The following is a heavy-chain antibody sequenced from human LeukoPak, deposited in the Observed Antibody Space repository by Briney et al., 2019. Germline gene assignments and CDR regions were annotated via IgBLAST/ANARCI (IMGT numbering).Heavy chain of an antibody. CDR3: ARVIRYFDAPYGMDV. CDR1: GYTFTGYY. V-gene: IGHV1-69*04. D-gene: IGHD3-9*01. J-gene: IGHJ6*02. CDR2: IIPILGIA. Sequence: SVKVSCKASGYTFTGYYMHWVRQAPGQGLEWMGRIIPILGIANYAQKFQGRVTITADKSTSTAYMELSSLRSEDTAVYYCARVIRYFDAPYGMDVWGQGTTVTVSS.